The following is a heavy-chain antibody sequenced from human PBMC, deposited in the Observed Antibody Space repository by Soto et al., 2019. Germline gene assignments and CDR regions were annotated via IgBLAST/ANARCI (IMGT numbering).Heavy chain of an antibody. CDR1: GFTFSSYA. V-gene: IGHV3-30-3*01. Sequence: GGSLRLSCAASGFTFSSYAMHWVRQAPGKGLEWVAVISYDGSNKYYADSVKGRFTISRDNSKNTLYLQMNSLRAEDTAVYYCARERMVIVVVKERRNAFDIWGQGTMVTVSS. CDR3: ARERMVIVVVKERRNAFDI. J-gene: IGHJ3*02. D-gene: IGHD3-22*01. CDR2: ISYDGSNK.